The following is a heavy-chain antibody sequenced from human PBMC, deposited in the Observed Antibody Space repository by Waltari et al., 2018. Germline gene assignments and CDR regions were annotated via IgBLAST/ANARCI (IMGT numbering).Heavy chain of an antibody. Sequence: QVQLVQSGAEVKKPGSSVKVSCKASGGPFSRYAIRWVRQAPGQGLEWMGRIIPILGIANYAQKFQGRVTITADKSTSTAYMELSSLRSEDTAVYYCAREPPPYGMDVWGQGTTVTVSS. CDR3: AREPPPYGMDV. V-gene: IGHV1-69*09. CDR2: IIPILGIA. CDR1: GGPFSRYA. J-gene: IGHJ6*02.